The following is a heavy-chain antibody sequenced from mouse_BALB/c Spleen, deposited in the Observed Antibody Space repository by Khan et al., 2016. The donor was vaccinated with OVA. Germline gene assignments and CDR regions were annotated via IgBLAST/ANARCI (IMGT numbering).Heavy chain of an antibody. CDR3: SCGSGDYRFAY. CDR2: ISTYYGDA. CDR1: GYTFTDFA. V-gene: IGHV1S137*01. J-gene: IGHJ3*01. D-gene: IGHD2-13*01. Sequence: QVQLQQSGAELVRPGVSVKLSCKGSGYTFTDFAMHWVKQSHAKGLEWIGVISTYYGDATYNQKFKGKATMTVDKSSSTAYLELARLTSDDSAIYFCSCGSGDYRFAYWGQGTLVTVSA.